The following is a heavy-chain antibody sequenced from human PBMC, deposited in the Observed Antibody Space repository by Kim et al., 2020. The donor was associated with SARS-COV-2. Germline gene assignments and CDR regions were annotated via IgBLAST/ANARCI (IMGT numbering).Heavy chain of an antibody. CDR2: INTNTGNP. CDR3: ARDGGSGSYAEGAGSFDP. J-gene: IGHJ5*02. Sequence: ASVKVSCKASGYTFTSYAMNWVRPAPGQGLEWMGWINTNTGNPTYAQGFTGRFVFSLDTSVSTAYLQISSLKAEDTAVYYCARDGGSGSYAEGAGSFDPWGQGTLVTVSS. D-gene: IGHD3-10*01. CDR1: GYTFTSYA. V-gene: IGHV7-4-1*02.